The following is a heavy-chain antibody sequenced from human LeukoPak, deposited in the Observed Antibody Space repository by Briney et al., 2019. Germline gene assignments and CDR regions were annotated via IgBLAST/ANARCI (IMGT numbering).Heavy chain of an antibody. CDR2: ISAGGATT. CDR3: ARDHDDSGYTLVY. Sequence: GGSLRLSCAASGFTFSSYAMSWVRQAPGKGLEWVSAISAGGATTHYADSAKGRFTISRDNSKNMLYLQMNGLRAENTAVYYCARDHDDSGYTLVYWGLGSLVTVSS. D-gene: IGHD5-12*01. V-gene: IGHV3-23*01. J-gene: IGHJ4*02. CDR1: GFTFSSYA.